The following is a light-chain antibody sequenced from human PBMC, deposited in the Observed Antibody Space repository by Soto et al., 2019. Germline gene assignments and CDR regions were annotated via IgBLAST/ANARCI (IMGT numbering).Light chain of an antibody. CDR1: SSNIGAGYD. J-gene: IGLJ1*01. V-gene: IGLV1-40*01. CDR2: GNK. Sequence: QSVLTQPPSVSGAPGQRVTISCTGSSSNIGAGYDVHWYQQLPGKAPKLLIYGNKNRPSGVPDRFSGSKSGTSASLAITGLQTEDEADYYCQSYDNSLSGSGVFGTGTKLTVL. CDR3: QSYDNSLSGSGV.